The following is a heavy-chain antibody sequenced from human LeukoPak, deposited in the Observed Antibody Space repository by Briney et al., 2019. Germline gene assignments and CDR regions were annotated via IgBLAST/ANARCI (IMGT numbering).Heavy chain of an antibody. CDR3: AKGGRWLQLRGDY. Sequence: GGSLRLSCAASGFTFSSYGMHWVRQAPGKGLEWVAVISYDGSNKYYADSVKGRFTISRDNSKNTLYLQMNSLRAEDTAVYYCAKGGRWLQLRGDYWGQGTLVTVSS. J-gene: IGHJ4*02. D-gene: IGHD5-24*01. CDR2: ISYDGSNK. CDR1: GFTFSSYG. V-gene: IGHV3-30*18.